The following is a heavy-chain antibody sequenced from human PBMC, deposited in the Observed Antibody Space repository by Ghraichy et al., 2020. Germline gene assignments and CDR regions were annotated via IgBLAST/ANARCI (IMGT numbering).Heavy chain of an antibody. V-gene: IGHV4-4*07. CDR1: GGSISSYY. D-gene: IGHD3-22*01. CDR2: IYTSGST. CDR3: ARNWYYDSSGYWRYFDL. J-gene: IGHJ2*01. Sequence: SETLSLTCTVSGGSISSYYWSWIRQPAGKGLEWIGRIYTSGSTNYNPSLKSRVTMSVDTSKNQFSLKLSSVTAADTAVYYCARNWYYDSSGYWRYFDLWGRGTLVTVSS.